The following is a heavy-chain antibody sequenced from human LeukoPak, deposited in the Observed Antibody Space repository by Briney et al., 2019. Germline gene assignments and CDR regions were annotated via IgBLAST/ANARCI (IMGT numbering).Heavy chain of an antibody. CDR2: IYYSGST. D-gene: IGHD5-18*01. Sequence: SETLSLTCTVSGGSISSYYWSWIRQPPGKGLEWIGYIYYSGSTNYNPSLKSRVTISVDTSKNQFSLKLSSVTAADTAVYYCARETASWDTASGFDHWGQGTLVTVSS. CDR3: ARETASWDTASGFDH. CDR1: GGSISSYY. J-gene: IGHJ5*02. V-gene: IGHV4-59*01.